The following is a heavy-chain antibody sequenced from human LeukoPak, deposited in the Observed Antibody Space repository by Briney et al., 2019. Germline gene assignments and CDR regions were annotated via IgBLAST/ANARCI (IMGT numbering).Heavy chain of an antibody. Sequence: SQTLSLTCTVSGGSISSGGYYWSWIRQPPGKGLEWIGYIYYSGSTNYNPSLKSRVTISVDTSKNQFSLKLSSVTAADTAVYYCARLKWELYYFDYWGQGTLVTVSS. V-gene: IGHV4-61*08. CDR1: GGSISSGGYY. CDR2: IYYSGST. CDR3: ARLKWELYYFDY. J-gene: IGHJ4*02. D-gene: IGHD1-26*01.